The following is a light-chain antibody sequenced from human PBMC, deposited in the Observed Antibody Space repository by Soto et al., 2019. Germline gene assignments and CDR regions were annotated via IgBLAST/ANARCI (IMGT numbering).Light chain of an antibody. Sequence: EIVLTQSPGTLSLSPGERATLSCRASQSVSSSYLAWYQQKPGQAPRLLIYGASSRATGIADRFSGSGSGTDFTLTISRLGPEDFAVYSCQQYGSSPYTFGQGTKLEIK. J-gene: IGKJ2*01. CDR2: GAS. CDR3: QQYGSSPYT. CDR1: QSVSSSY. V-gene: IGKV3-20*01.